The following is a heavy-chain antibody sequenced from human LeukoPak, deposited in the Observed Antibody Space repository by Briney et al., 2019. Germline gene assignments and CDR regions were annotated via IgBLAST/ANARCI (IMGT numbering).Heavy chain of an antibody. CDR1: GGSISSYY. CDR2: IYDRGDT. Sequence: SETLSLTCTVSGGSISSYYWRWIRQPPGKALEWIAYIYDRGDTDCHPSLKSRVTLSTDSSKKQFSLNLSSVTAADTAVYYCARATYTFGNYAFDIWSQGTMVTVSS. CDR3: ARATYTFGNYAFDI. J-gene: IGHJ3*02. D-gene: IGHD2/OR15-2a*01. V-gene: IGHV4-59*01.